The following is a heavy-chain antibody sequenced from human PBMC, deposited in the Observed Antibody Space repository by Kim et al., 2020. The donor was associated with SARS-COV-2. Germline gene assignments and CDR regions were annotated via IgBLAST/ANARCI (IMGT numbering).Heavy chain of an antibody. V-gene: IGHV4-39*01. CDR1: GGSISSSSYY. Sequence: SETLSLTCTVSGGSISSSSYYWGWIRQPPGQGLEWIGSIYYSGSTYYNPSLKRRVTISVDTSKNQFSLKLSSVTAAATAVYYCARQAADYDILTGFYRVWGYWGQGTLVTVSS. CDR2: IYYSGST. J-gene: IGHJ4*02. CDR3: ARQAADYDILTGFYRVWGY. D-gene: IGHD3-9*01.